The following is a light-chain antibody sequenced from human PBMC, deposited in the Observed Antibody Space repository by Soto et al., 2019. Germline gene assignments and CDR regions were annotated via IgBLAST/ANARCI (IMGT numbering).Light chain of an antibody. CDR3: QHYNSYSEA. CDR1: QTISSW. CDR2: KAS. J-gene: IGKJ1*01. V-gene: IGKV1-5*03. Sequence: DIQMTQSPSTLSGSVGDRVTITCRASQTISSWLALYQQKPGKAPKLLIYKASTLKSGVPSSFSGSGSGTEFTLTISSLQPDDFATYYCQHYNSYSEAFGQGTKVELK.